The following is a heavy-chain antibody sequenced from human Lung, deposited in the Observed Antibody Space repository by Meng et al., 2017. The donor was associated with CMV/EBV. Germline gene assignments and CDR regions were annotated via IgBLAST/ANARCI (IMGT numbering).Heavy chain of an antibody. Sequence: SXXVSXXASGYTXTGYYMHWVRQAPGQGLEWMGWINPNSGGTNYAQKFQGRVTMTRDTSISTAYMELSRLRSDDTAVYYCARDGSLGYCSSTSCYGAGWFDPWXQGTXVTVAS. J-gene: IGHJ5*02. D-gene: IGHD2-2*01. V-gene: IGHV1-2*02. CDR3: ARDGSLGYCSSTSCYGAGWFDP. CDR2: INPNSGGT. CDR1: GYTXTGYY.